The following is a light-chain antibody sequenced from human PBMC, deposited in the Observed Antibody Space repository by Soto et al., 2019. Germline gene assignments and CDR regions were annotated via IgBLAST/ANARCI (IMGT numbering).Light chain of an antibody. J-gene: IGKJ4*01. V-gene: IGKV1-39*01. CDR1: QSISSH. Sequence: DIQVTQSPSSLSASVGDRVTITCRASQSISSHLNWYQQKPGKAPKPLIFAASRLQSGVPSRFRGSGSGTDFTLTITSLQPEDFAAYYCQQNYNAPRTFGGGTKIESK. CDR2: AAS. CDR3: QQNYNAPRT.